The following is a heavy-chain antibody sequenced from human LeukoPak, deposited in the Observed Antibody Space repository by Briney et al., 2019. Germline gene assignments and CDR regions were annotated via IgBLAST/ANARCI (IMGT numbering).Heavy chain of an antibody. CDR2: ISGSGGST. D-gene: IGHD2/OR15-2a*01. Sequence: GSLRLSCAASGFTFSSYAMSWVRQAPGKGLEWVSAISGSGGSTYYADSVKGRFTISRDNSKNTLYLQMNSLRAEDTAVYYCAKVGTTAGSYYYYGMDVWGQGTTVTVSS. J-gene: IGHJ6*02. CDR1: GFTFSSYA. V-gene: IGHV3-23*01. CDR3: AKVGTTAGSYYYYGMDV.